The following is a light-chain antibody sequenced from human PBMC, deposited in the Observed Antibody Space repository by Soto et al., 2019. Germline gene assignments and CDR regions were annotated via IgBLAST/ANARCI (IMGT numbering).Light chain of an antibody. Sequence: DIQMTPSPSSLSASVGDRVTITCRASQSISSYLNWYQQKPGKAPKLLIYAASSLQSGVPSRFSGSRSATDFTLSISSLQPEDFATYYCQQSYSTPLSFGPGTKVDIK. CDR3: QQSYSTPLS. J-gene: IGKJ3*01. CDR2: AAS. V-gene: IGKV1-39*01. CDR1: QSISSY.